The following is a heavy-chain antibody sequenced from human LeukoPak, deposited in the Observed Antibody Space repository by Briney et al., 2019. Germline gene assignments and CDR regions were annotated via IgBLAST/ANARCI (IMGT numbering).Heavy chain of an antibody. J-gene: IGHJ1*01. V-gene: IGHV4-39*01. CDR2: IYYSGRT. Sequence: SKTLSLTCSVSGDSVSRSDSYWDWIRQPPGKGLEWIGTIYYSGRTYYSPSLKSRVTMSVDPSNNQFSLNLRSVTAADTAVYYCARRRYYDGSGYLEWGQGTLRSVSS. CDR3: ARRRYYDGSGYLE. CDR1: GDSVSRSDSY. D-gene: IGHD3-22*01.